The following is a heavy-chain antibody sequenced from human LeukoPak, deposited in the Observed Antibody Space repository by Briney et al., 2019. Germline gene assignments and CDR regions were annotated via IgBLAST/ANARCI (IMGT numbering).Heavy chain of an antibody. CDR1: GYTFTGYY. V-gene: IGHV1-3*01. D-gene: IGHD3-10*01. CDR3: AREKYGSGSYWFDP. J-gene: IGHJ5*02. CDR2: INAGNGNT. Sequence: GASVKVSCKASGYTFTGYYIHWVRQAPGQGLEWMGWINAGNGNTKYSQKFQGRVTITRDTSASTAYMELSSLRSEDTAVYYCAREKYGSGSYWFDPWGQGTLVTVSS.